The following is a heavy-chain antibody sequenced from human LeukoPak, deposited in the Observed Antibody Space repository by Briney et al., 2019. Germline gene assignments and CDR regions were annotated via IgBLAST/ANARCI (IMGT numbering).Heavy chain of an antibody. CDR1: GLTFSSYA. Sequence: GRSLRLSCAASGLTFSSYAMHWVRQAPGKGLEWVAVISYDGSNKYYADSVKGRFTISRDNSKNTLYLQMNSLRAEDTAVYYCARAPRGSYGRNWFDPWGQGTLVTVSS. CDR2: ISYDGSNK. D-gene: IGHD3-16*01. V-gene: IGHV3-30-3*01. CDR3: ARAPRGSYGRNWFDP. J-gene: IGHJ5*02.